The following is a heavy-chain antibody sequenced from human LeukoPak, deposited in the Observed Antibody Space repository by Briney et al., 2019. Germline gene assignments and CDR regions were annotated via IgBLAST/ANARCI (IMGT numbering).Heavy chain of an antibody. CDR2: INHSGST. CDR3: ARVGALGLGY. Sequence: SETLSLTCAVYGGSFSGYYWSWIRQPPGKGLEWIGEINHSGSTNYNPSLKSRVTISVDTSKNQFSLKLSSVTAADTAVYYCARVGALGLGYWGQGTLVTASS. CDR1: GGSFSGYY. J-gene: IGHJ4*02. D-gene: IGHD7-27*01. V-gene: IGHV4-34*01.